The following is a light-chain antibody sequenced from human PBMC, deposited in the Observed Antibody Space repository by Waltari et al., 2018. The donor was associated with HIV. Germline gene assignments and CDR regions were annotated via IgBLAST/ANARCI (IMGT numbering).Light chain of an antibody. CDR3: AAWDDSLSGLVV. V-gene: IGLV1-44*01. Sequence: QSVLTQPPSASGTPGQRVTISCSGSSSNIGSNTVNWYQQLPGTAPRLLIYSKNLRPAGVPDRFSGSKSGTSASLAISGLQSEDEADYYCAAWDDSLSGLVVFGGGTKLTVL. CDR2: SKN. J-gene: IGLJ2*01. CDR1: SSNIGSNT.